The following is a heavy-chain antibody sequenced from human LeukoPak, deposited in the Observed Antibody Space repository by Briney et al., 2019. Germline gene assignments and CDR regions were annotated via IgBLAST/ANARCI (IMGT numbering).Heavy chain of an antibody. J-gene: IGHJ4*02. Sequence: WASVKVSCKASGYTFTSYYMHWVRQAPGQGLEWMGIINPSGGSTSYAQKFQGRVTMTRDTSTSTVYMELSSLRSEDTAVYYCAIVSGGYSYAYTYFDYWGQGTLVTVSS. D-gene: IGHD5-18*01. V-gene: IGHV1-46*01. CDR1: GYTFTSYY. CDR3: AIVSGGYSYAYTYFDY. CDR2: INPSGGST.